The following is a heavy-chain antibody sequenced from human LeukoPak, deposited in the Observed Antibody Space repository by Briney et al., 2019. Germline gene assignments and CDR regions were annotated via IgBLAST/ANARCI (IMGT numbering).Heavy chain of an antibody. Sequence: SETLSLTCTVSGGSISSYYWSWIRQPPGKGLEWIGYIYYSGSTNYNPSLKSRVTISVDTSKNQFSLKLSSVTAADAAVYYCARGDYDFWSGYPTDYYFDYWGQGTLVTVSS. CDR2: IYYSGST. CDR1: GGSISSYY. V-gene: IGHV4-59*01. CDR3: ARGDYDFWSGYPTDYYFDY. J-gene: IGHJ4*02. D-gene: IGHD3-3*01.